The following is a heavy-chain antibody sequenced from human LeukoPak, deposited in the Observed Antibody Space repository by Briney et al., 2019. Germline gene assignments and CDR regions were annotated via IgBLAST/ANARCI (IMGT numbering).Heavy chain of an antibody. CDR3: AIEFPPRCSSTSCYPDH. CDR1: GFNFSSYS. D-gene: IGHD2-2*01. Sequence: GGSLRLSCAASGFNFSSYSLNWVRQAPGKGLEWVSYISSSTRRIYYADSVKGRFTISRDSAKNSLYLQMDSLRDEDTAMYDWAIEFPPRCSSTSCYPDHWGQGTLVTVSS. J-gene: IGHJ5*02. CDR2: ISSSTRRI. V-gene: IGHV3-48*02.